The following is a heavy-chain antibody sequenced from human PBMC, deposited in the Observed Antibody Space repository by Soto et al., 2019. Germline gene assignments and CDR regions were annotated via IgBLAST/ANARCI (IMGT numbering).Heavy chain of an antibody. J-gene: IGHJ6*02. CDR3: AKDRYGDHLSEGMDV. Sequence: QVQLVESGGGVVQPGRSLRLSCAASGFAFSNFAMHWVRQAPGKGLEWVAVISYDGDNKYYSDSVKGRFTISRDNSKNTLDLQMNSLSAEDTAVYYCAKDRYGDHLSEGMDVWGQGTAVTVSS. V-gene: IGHV3-30*18. CDR1: GFAFSNFA. D-gene: IGHD4-17*01. CDR2: ISYDGDNK.